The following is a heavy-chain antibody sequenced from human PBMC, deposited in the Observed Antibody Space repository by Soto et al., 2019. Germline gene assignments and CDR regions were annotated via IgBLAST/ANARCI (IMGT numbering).Heavy chain of an antibody. CDR3: AKDPFRGYSYGYLDY. CDR1: GFTFSSYV. V-gene: IGHV3-30*18. D-gene: IGHD5-18*01. J-gene: IGHJ4*02. CDR2: ISYDGSNK. Sequence: PGGSLRLSCAASGFTFSSYVMHWVRQAPGKGLEWVAVISYDGSNKYYADSVKGRFTISRDNSKNTLYLQMNSLRAEDTAVYYCAKDPFRGYSYGYLDYWGQGTLVTVSS.